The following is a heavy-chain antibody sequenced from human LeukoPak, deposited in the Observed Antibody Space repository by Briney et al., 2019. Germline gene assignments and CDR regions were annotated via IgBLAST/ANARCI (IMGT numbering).Heavy chain of an antibody. Sequence: PSETLSLTCTVSGGSISSSSYYWGWIRQPPGKGLEWIGSIYYSGSTYYNPSLKSRVTISVDTSKNQFSLKLSSVTAADTAVYYCARDGGSRWLQYWGQGTLVTVSS. CDR2: IYYSGST. V-gene: IGHV4-39*07. J-gene: IGHJ4*02. CDR3: ARDGGSRWLQY. CDR1: GGSISSSSYY. D-gene: IGHD5-24*01.